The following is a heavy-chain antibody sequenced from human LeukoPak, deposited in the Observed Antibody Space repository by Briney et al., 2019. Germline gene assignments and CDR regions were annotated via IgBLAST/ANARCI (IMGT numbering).Heavy chain of an antibody. CDR3: ARGKKMGATASDAFDF. V-gene: IGHV4-4*07. CDR2: IYITGIT. J-gene: IGHJ3*01. Sequence: SETLSLTCTVSGGSINSYYWSWIRQPAGKGLEWIGRIYITGITNYNPSLKSRVTMSVDTSKNQLPLKLRSLTAADTALYYCARGKKMGATASDAFDFWGQGTLVTVSS. CDR1: GGSINSYY. D-gene: IGHD1-26*01.